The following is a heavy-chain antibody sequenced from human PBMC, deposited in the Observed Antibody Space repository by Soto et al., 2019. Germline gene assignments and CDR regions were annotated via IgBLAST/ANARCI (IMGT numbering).Heavy chain of an antibody. CDR1: GFTFSSYW. CDR3: ARGPNIVLVPAALRSYYYYYGMDV. CDR2: IKQDGSEK. J-gene: IGHJ6*02. V-gene: IGHV3-7*01. D-gene: IGHD2-2*01. Sequence: QPGGSLRLSCAASGFTFSSYWMSWVRQAPGKGLEWVANIKQDGSEKYYVDPVKGRFTISRDNAKNSLYLQMNSLRAEDTAVYYCARGPNIVLVPAALRSYYYYYGMDVWGQGTTVTVSS.